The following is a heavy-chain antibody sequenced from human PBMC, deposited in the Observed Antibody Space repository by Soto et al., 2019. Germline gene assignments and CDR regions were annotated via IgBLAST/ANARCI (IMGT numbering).Heavy chain of an antibody. Sequence: GGSLRLSCAASGFTFSSYAMSWVRQAPGKGLEWVSAISGSGGSTYYADSVKGRFTISRDNSKNTLYLQRNSLRAEDTAVYYCARNSGSSSGVFDYWGQGTLVTVSS. D-gene: IGHD1-26*01. CDR1: GFTFSSYA. CDR3: ARNSGSSSGVFDY. V-gene: IGHV3-23*01. J-gene: IGHJ4*02. CDR2: ISGSGGST.